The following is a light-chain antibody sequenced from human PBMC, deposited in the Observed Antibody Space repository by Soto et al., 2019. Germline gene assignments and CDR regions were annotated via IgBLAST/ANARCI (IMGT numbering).Light chain of an antibody. J-gene: IGKJ1*01. Sequence: EIVMTQSPATLSASLGERATLSCRASQNINNNLAWHQQKPGQAPRLLIYGASTRAAGVPSRFTGSGSGTEFTLSISSLQSEDFAVYYCQPYNNWPPWTFGQGTKVDIK. V-gene: IGKV3-15*01. CDR3: QPYNNWPPWT. CDR1: QNINNN. CDR2: GAS.